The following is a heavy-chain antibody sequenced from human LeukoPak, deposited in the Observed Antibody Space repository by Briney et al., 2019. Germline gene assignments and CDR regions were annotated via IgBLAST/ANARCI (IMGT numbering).Heavy chain of an antibody. CDR2: IYYSGST. D-gene: IGHD4-23*01. J-gene: IGHJ3*02. CDR3: ARDYGGNPRRVAFDI. Sequence: NPSETLSLTCTVSGGSISSSSYYWGWIRQPPGKGLEWIGSIYYSGSTYYNPSLKSRVTISVDTSKNQFSLKLSSVTAADTAVYYCARDYGGNPRRVAFDIWGQGTMVTVSS. CDR1: GGSISSSSYY. V-gene: IGHV4-39*07.